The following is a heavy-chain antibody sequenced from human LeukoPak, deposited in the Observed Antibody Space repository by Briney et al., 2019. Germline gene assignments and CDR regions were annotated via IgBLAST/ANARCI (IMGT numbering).Heavy chain of an antibody. CDR2: IYYSGST. CDR3: ARLGDYYGSGSDV. CDR1: GGSISSYY. J-gene: IGHJ6*02. Sequence: PSETLSLTCTVSGGSISSYYWSWIRQPPGKGLEWIGYIYYSGSTNYNPSLKSRVTISVDTSKNQFSLKLSSVTAADTAVYYCARLGDYYGSGSDVWGQGTTVTVSS. V-gene: IGHV4-59*01. D-gene: IGHD3-10*01.